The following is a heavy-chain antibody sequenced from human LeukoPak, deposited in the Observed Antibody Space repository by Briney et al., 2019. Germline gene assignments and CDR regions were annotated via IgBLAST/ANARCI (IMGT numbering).Heavy chain of an antibody. V-gene: IGHV3-21*01. CDR3: ARGRSITLLRGVAMSDGFDI. CDR2: IDTSGSYI. D-gene: IGHD3-10*01. Sequence: PGRSLRLSCAASGFTVRIYAMHWVRQAPGKGLEWVSFIDTSGSYIYYGDSLKGRVTISRDNAKNSLYLQMNGLRAEDTAVYYCARGRSITLLRGVAMSDGFDIWGQGAMVTVSS. CDR1: GFTVRIYA. J-gene: IGHJ3*02.